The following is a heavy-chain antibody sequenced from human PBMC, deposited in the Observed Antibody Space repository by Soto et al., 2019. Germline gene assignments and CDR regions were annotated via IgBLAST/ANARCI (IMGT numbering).Heavy chain of an antibody. V-gene: IGHV4-31*03. D-gene: IGHD2-2*03. CDR1: GGSISSGGYY. CDR3: ARDVGIVLVPAAHGPSYHYYGMDV. Sequence: SETLSLTCTVSGGSISSGGYYWTWIRQHPGKGLEWIGYNYYSGITYYNPSLKSRVTISLDTSKNQFSLKLSSVTAADTAVYYCARDVGIVLVPAAHGPSYHYYGMDVWGQGTTVTVSS. CDR2: NYYSGIT. J-gene: IGHJ6*02.